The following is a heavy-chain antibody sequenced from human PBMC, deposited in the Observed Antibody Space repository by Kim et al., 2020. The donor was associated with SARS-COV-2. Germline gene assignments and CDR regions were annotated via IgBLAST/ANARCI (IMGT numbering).Heavy chain of an antibody. J-gene: IGHJ3*01. V-gene: IGHV4-39*01. CDR3: ARQLSSGLWAFDV. CDR2: INYVAET. D-gene: IGHD3-16*02. Sequence: SETLSLTCTVSGDSLRGSRYWWGWIRQPPGRGLEWIATINYVAETYYNPSLKSRVTISIDTSKNQFSLRLTSVTAPDSAVYNCARQLSSGLWAFDVWGQGTIVSVSS. CDR1: GDSLRGSRYW.